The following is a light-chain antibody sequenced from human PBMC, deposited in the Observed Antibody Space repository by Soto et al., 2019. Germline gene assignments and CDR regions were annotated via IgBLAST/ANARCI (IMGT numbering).Light chain of an antibody. Sequence: EIVITQSPATLSVSPGERATLSCRASQSVGGNLAWYQQKPGQAPRLLIYAASTRATGVPARFSGSGSGTEFTLTISSLQSEDFAAYYCQQYNNWPPWTFGQGTKVDIK. CDR1: QSVGGN. CDR3: QQYNNWPPWT. V-gene: IGKV3-15*01. J-gene: IGKJ1*01. CDR2: AAS.